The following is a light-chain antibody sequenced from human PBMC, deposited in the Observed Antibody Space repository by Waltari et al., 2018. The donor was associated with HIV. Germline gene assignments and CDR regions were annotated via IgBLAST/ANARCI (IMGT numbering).Light chain of an antibody. Sequence: SYVLTQSPSVSVAPGQTARITCGADNIGSKTVHWYQQKPGQAPRLFAYEHTDRPPGIPERISGSNSGNTATLTSSAVEAGDEADYYCHVWDSSSAHVVFGGGTKVTVL. V-gene: IGLV3-21*02. J-gene: IGLJ2*01. CDR3: HVWDSSSAHVV. CDR2: EHT. CDR1: NIGSKT.